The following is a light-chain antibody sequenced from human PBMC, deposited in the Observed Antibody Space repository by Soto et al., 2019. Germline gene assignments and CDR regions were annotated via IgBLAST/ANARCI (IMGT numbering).Light chain of an antibody. Sequence: DLQMTQSPSSLSASVGDRVTITCQASKDIKNYLNWYQQKPGKAPKLLIYAASILETGVPSRFSGSGSGTYFTFTISSLQPEDIATYYCQHYDDLPWTFGQGTKVAI. CDR3: QHYDDLPWT. CDR1: KDIKNY. V-gene: IGKV1-33*01. CDR2: AAS. J-gene: IGKJ1*01.